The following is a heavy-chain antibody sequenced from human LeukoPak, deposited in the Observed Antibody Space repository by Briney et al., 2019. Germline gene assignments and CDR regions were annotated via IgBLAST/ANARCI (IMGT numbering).Heavy chain of an antibody. J-gene: IGHJ6*02. D-gene: IGHD3-10*01. V-gene: IGHV1-69*04. CDR2: IIPILGIA. Sequence: SVKVSCKASGGTFSSYAISWVRQAPGQGLEWMGRIIPILGIANYAQKFQGRVTITADKSTSTAYMELSSLRSEDTAVYYCAGAPHDPRVTMVRGVNRYYGMDVWGQGTTVTVSS. CDR1: GGTFSSYA. CDR3: AGAPHDPRVTMVRGVNRYYGMDV.